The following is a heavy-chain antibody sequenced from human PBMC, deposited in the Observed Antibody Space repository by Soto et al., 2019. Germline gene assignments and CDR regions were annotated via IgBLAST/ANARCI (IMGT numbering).Heavy chain of an antibody. D-gene: IGHD6-19*01. V-gene: IGHV4-4*02. J-gene: IGHJ4*02. CDR1: EGSIGSSNW. CDR3: ARGGAVAGRDFDY. Sequence: SEPLSVTCAVSEGSIGSSNWWSSVRQPPGKGLEWIGEMYHSGSTNYNPSLKSRVTISVDKSKNQFSLKLSSVTAADTAVYYCARGGAVAGRDFDYWGQGTLVTVSS. CDR2: MYHSGST.